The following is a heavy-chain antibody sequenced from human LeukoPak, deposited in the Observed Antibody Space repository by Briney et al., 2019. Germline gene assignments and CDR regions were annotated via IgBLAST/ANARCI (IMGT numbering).Heavy chain of an antibody. CDR3: AKRGVVIRVILVGFHKEAYYFDS. J-gene: IGHJ4*02. V-gene: IGHV3-23*01. CDR1: GITLSNYG. Sequence: GGSLRLSCAVSGITLSNYGMSWVRQAPGKGLEWVAGIRGSGGSTNYADSAKGRFTISRDNSKNTLYLHMSSLRAEDTAVYFCAKRGVVIRVILVGFHKEAYYFDSWGQGALVTVSS. D-gene: IGHD3-22*01. CDR2: IRGSGGST.